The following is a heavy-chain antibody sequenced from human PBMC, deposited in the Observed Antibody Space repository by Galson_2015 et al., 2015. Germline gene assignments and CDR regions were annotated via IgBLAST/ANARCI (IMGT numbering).Heavy chain of an antibody. CDR1: GFTFSSYS. J-gene: IGHJ6*02. D-gene: IGHD3-10*01. V-gene: IGHV3-48*02. CDR3: ARRTIWFGVEGHYYGMDV. Sequence: CAASGFTFSSYSMNWVRQAPGKWLAWVSYISSSSSTIYYADSVKGRFTISRDNAKNSLYLQMNSLRDEDTAVYYCARRTIWFGVEGHYYGMDVWGQGTTVTVSS. CDR2: ISSSSSTI.